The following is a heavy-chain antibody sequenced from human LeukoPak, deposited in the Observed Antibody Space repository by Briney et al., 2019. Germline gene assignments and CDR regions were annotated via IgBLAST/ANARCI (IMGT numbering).Heavy chain of an antibody. J-gene: IGHJ6*02. CDR3: VRSYYGMDV. CDR1: GFTFRSYS. CDR2: ISTSSSHI. Sequence: PGGSLRLSCAASGFTFRSYSMNWVRQGPGMGLEWVSSISTSSSHIHYADSVEGRFTISRDNAKNSLYLQMNSLRAEDTAVYYCVRSYYGMDVWGQGTTVSVSS. V-gene: IGHV3-21*01.